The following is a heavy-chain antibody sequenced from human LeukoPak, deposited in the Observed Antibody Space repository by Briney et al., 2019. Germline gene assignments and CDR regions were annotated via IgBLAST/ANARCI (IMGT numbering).Heavy chain of an antibody. J-gene: IGHJ4*02. CDR2: IKQDGSET. CDR3: ARDFWGAYRVDYFDC. D-gene: IGHD3-3*01. CDR1: GFTFSNYW. Sequence: GGSLRLSCAASGFTFSNYWMSWVRRAPGKGLEWVANIKQDGSETYSVDSVRGRFTISRYNAKNSLYLQMNSLRAEDTAVYYCARDFWGAYRVDYFDCWGQGTLVTVSS. V-gene: IGHV3-7*01.